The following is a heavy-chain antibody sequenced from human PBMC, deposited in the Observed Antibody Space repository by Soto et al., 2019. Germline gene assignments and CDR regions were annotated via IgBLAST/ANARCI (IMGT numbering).Heavy chain of an antibody. Sequence: PSETLSLTCTVSGGSISSGGYYWSWIRQHPGKGLEWIGYIYYSGSTYYNPSLKSRVTISVDTSKNQFSLKLSSVTAADTAVYYCARVGWELPPGLRGAFDIWGQGTMVTVSS. CDR1: GGSISSGGYY. CDR3: ARVGWELPPGLRGAFDI. J-gene: IGHJ3*02. D-gene: IGHD1-26*01. CDR2: IYYSGST. V-gene: IGHV4-31*03.